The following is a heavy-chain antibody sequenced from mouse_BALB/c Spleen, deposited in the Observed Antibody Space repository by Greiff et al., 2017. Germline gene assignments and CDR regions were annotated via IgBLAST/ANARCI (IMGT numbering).Heavy chain of an antibody. V-gene: IGHV1-9*01. Sequence: VMLVESGAELMKPGASVKISCKATGYTFSSYWIEWVKQRPGHGLEWIGEILPGSGSTNYNEKFKGKATFTADTSSNTAYMQLSSLTSEDSAVYYCARRDGYVYAMDYWGQGTSVTVSS. CDR1: GYTFSSYW. D-gene: IGHD2-2*01. CDR3: ARRDGYVYAMDY. J-gene: IGHJ4*01. CDR2: ILPGSGST.